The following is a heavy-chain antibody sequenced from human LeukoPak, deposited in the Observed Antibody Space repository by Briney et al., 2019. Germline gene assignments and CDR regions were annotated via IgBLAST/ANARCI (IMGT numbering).Heavy chain of an antibody. CDR2: IYYSGST. Sequence: SETLSLTCTVSGGSISSSSYYWGWIRRPPGKGLEWIGSIYYSGSTYYNPSLKSRVTISVDTSKNQFSLKLSSVTAADTAVYYCARTMVTAISKRPAVLDYWGQGTLVTVSS. CDR1: GGSISSSSYY. V-gene: IGHV4-39*07. D-gene: IGHD2-21*02. CDR3: ARTMVTAISKRPAVLDY. J-gene: IGHJ4*02.